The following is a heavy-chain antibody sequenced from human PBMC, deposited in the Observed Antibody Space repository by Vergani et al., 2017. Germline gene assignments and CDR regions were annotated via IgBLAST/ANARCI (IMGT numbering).Heavy chain of an antibody. V-gene: IGHV3-30*01. CDR1: GFTFSSYA. CDR3: ARLPNSGWLSY. J-gene: IGHJ4*02. Sequence: VQLVESGGGVVQPGRSLRLSCAASGFTFSSYAMHWVRQAPGKGLEWVAVISYDGSNKYYADSVKGRFTISRDNSKNTLYLQMNSLRAEDTAVYYCARLPNSGWLSYWGQGTLVTVSS. D-gene: IGHD6-19*01. CDR2: ISYDGSNK.